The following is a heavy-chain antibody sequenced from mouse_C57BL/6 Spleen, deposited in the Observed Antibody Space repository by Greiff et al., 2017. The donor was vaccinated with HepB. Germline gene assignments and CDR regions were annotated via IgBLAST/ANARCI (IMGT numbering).Heavy chain of an antibody. CDR1: GFNIKDYY. CDR3: TSGTYGNAWYFDV. V-gene: IGHV14-1*01. D-gene: IGHD2-1*01. J-gene: IGHJ1*03. CDR2: IDPEDGDT. Sequence: EVQLQQSGAELVRPGASVKLSCTASGFNIKDYYMHWVKQSPDQGLERIGRIDPEDGDTEYAPKFQGQATMTADTSSNTAYLQLSSLTSEDTAVYYCTSGTYGNAWYFDVWGTGTSVTVAS.